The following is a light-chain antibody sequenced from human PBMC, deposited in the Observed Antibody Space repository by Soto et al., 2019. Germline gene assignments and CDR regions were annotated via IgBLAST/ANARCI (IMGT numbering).Light chain of an antibody. V-gene: IGKV3-20*01. CDR2: GAS. J-gene: IGKJ4*01. CDR3: QQYGSSPT. CDR1: QSVSSSY. Sequence: EIVLTQSPCTLSLSPGERATLSCRASQSVSSSYLAWYQQKPGQAPRLLIYGASSRATGIPDRFSGSGSGTDATLTINRLEPEDFAVYYCQQYGSSPTFGGGTKVDIK.